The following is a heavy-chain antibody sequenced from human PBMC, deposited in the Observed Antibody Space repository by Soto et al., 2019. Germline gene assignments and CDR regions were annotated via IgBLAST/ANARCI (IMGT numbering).Heavy chain of an antibody. CDR1: GGSFCGYY. CDR2: INHSGNT. Sequence: SETLSLTCAAYGGSFCGYYWSWIRHHPGKGPEGIGEINHSGNTNYNQSLKSRVSISVDTSKNQFSLKLSSVTAADTAVYYSARGGYYDSSGLTPRGVFDYWGQGTLVTVSS. V-gene: IGHV4-34*01. D-gene: IGHD3-22*01. CDR3: ARGGYYDSSGLTPRGVFDY. J-gene: IGHJ4*02.